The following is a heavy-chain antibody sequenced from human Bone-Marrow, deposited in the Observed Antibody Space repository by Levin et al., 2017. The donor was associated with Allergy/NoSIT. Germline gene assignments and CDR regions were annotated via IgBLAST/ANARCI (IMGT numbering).Heavy chain of an antibody. Sequence: LSLTCAASGFTFSSHWMFWVRQAPGKGLVWVSRINSDGSSTNYADSVKGRFTISRDNAKNTLYLQMDSLRAEDTAVYYCARALYSSSRFDPWGQGTLVTVSS. CDR3: ARALYSSSRFDP. D-gene: IGHD6-13*01. CDR2: INSDGSST. V-gene: IGHV3-74*01. J-gene: IGHJ5*02. CDR1: GFTFSSHW.